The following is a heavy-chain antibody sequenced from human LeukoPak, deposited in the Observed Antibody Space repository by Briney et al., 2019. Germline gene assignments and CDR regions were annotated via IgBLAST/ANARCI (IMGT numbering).Heavy chain of an antibody. J-gene: IGHJ3*02. CDR3: ARDRIAQSDAFDI. CDR2: IDISSSYI. V-gene: IGHV3-21*01. Sequence: GGSLRLSCAASGFTFSSYSMNWVRQAPGKGLEWVSSIDISSSYIYYADSVKGRLTIYSDHAKNSLYLQMNSLSAEDTAVYYCARDRIAQSDAFDIWGQGTMVTVSS. D-gene: IGHD2-15*01. CDR1: GFTFSSYS.